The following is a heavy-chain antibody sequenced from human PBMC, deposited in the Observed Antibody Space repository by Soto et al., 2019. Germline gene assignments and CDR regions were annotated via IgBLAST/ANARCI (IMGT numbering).Heavy chain of an antibody. Sequence: QVQLVQSGAEVKKPGASVKVSCKASGYTFTSYDINWVRQATGQGLEWMGWMNPNSGNTGYAQKFQGRVTMTRNTAISTAYMELSSVRSEDTAVYYCARELWFGDEFWFDPWGQGTLVTVSS. CDR3: ARELWFGDEFWFDP. J-gene: IGHJ5*02. D-gene: IGHD3-10*01. CDR1: GYTFTSYD. V-gene: IGHV1-8*01. CDR2: MNPNSGNT.